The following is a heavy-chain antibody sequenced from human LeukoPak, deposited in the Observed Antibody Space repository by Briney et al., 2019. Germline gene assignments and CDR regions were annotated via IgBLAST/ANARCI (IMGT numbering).Heavy chain of an antibody. V-gene: IGHV3-20*04. CDR3: ARDFGRNGDFHAFDI. D-gene: IGHD4-17*01. Sequence: GGSLRLSCAASGFTFDDYGMSWVRQAPGKGLEWVSGINWNGGSTGYADSVKGRFTISRDNAKNSLYLQMNSLRAEDTALYYCARDFGRNGDFHAFDIWGQGTMVTVSS. CDR1: GFTFDDYG. CDR2: INWNGGST. J-gene: IGHJ3*02.